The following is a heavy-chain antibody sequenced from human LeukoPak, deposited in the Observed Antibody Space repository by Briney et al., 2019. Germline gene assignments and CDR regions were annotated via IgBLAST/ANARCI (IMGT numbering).Heavy chain of an antibody. CDR2: INHSGST. J-gene: IGHJ5*02. V-gene: IGHV4-34*01. Sequence: SETLSLTCAVYGGSFSGYYWSWIRQPPGKGLEWIGEINHSGSTNYNPSLNSRVTISVDTSKNQFSLMVSSVTAADTAVYYCARHARYCISTTCYGPNWFDPWGQGTLVTVS. CDR1: GGSFSGYY. D-gene: IGHD2-2*01. CDR3: ARHARYCISTTCYGPNWFDP.